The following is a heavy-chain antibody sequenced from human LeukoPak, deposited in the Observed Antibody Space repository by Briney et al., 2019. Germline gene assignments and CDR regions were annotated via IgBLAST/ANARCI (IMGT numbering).Heavy chain of an antibody. CDR2: IGASGGST. Sequence: PGGSLRLSCATSGFTFSSYAMSWVRQAPGKGLEWVSGIGASGGSTYYADSVKGRFTISRDNSKNTLYLQMNSLRAEDTAVYYCAKLEYDYVWGSYIDYWGQGTLVTVSS. CDR1: GFTFSSYA. CDR3: AKLEYDYVWGSYIDY. J-gene: IGHJ4*02. D-gene: IGHD3-16*01. V-gene: IGHV3-23*01.